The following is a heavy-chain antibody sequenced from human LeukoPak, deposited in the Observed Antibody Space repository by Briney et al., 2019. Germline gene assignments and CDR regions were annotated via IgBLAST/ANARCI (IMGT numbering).Heavy chain of an antibody. CDR1: GYTFTTYY. D-gene: IGHD1-26*01. CDR3: ARDRAVSGSQNY. V-gene: IGHV1-46*01. CDR2: INPSSGST. J-gene: IGHJ4*02. Sequence: VSVNGSCKASGYTFTTYYMHCVRQAPGQGLEWMGIINPSSGSTTYAQRFQGRVTMTTDTSTSTAYMELRSLTSDDTAVYYCARDRAVSGSQNYWGQGTLVTASS.